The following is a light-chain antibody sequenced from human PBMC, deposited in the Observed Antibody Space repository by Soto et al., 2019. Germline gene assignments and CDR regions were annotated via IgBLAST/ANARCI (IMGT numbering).Light chain of an antibody. Sequence: EIVMTQSPVTLSASPGERVTLSCRASQSVNINFAWYQQRPGQAPRVLIYGASNRAYGIPVRFRGCGSGTDFTLTISSLEPDDFALYYCQQYKDWPPLTFGGGTMVEIK. CDR2: GAS. CDR3: QQYKDWPPLT. CDR1: QSVNIN. V-gene: IGKV3D-15*01. J-gene: IGKJ4*01.